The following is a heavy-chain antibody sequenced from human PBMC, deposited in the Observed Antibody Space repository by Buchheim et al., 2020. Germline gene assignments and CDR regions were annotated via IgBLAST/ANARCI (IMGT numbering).Heavy chain of an antibody. CDR3: ARGPGDFYYYGMDV. CDR2: IYYSGSI. J-gene: IGHJ6*02. V-gene: IGHV4-59*01. Sequence: QVQLQESGPGLVKPSETLSLTCTVSGGSISSYYWSWIRQPPGKGLEWIGYIYYSGSINYNPSLKSRVTISVDTSKNQFSLKLSSVTAADTAVYYCARGPGDFYYYGMDVWGQGTT. D-gene: IGHD7-27*01. CDR1: GGSISSYY.